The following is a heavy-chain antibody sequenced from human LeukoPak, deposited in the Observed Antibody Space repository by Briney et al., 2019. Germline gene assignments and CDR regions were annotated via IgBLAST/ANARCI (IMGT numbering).Heavy chain of an antibody. CDR3: ARAGYSGSYFFDY. D-gene: IGHD1-26*01. V-gene: IGHV4-31*03. J-gene: IGHJ4*02. CDR1: GGSISSGGYY. CDR2: IFYSGST. Sequence: SETLSLTCTVSGGSISSGGYYWSWIRQHPGKGLEWIGSIFYSGSTYYNPSLKSRVTISVDTSKNQFSLKLSSVTAADTAVYYCARAGYSGSYFFDYWGQGTLVTVSS.